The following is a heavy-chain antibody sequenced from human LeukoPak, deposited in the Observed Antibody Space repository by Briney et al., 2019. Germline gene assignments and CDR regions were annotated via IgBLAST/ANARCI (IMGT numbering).Heavy chain of an antibody. CDR1: GYRFSNYW. D-gene: IGHD5-24*01. J-gene: IGHJ4*02. V-gene: IGHV5-51*01. CDR3: ARQGIEMATNNGPTFDY. CDR2: IYPGDSDT. Sequence: GESLKISCQGSGYRFSNYWIGWVRQMPGKGLAWMGIIYPGDSDTRYGPSFQGQVIISTDKSINTAYLQWSSLKASDTAMYYCARQGIEMATNNGPTFDYWGQGTLVTVSS.